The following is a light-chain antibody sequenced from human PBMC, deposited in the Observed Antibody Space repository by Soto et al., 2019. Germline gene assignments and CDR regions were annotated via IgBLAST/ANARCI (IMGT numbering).Light chain of an antibody. CDR1: SSNIGNNF. CDR2: DTN. V-gene: IGLV1-51*01. J-gene: IGLJ2*01. Sequence: QSVLTQPPSVSAAPGQKVTISCSGSSSNIGNNFVFWYQQLPGTAPKLLIYDTNKRPSGIPDRFSGSQSGTSATLGITGLQTGDEADYYCETWDSSLSPVLFGVGTQLTVL. CDR3: ETWDSSLSPVL.